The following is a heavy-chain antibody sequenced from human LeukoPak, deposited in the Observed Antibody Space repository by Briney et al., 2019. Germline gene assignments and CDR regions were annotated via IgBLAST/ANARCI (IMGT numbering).Heavy chain of an antibody. CDR3: ARGSSGSYYNSRFDY. CDR1: GFTFSSYA. D-gene: IGHD3-10*01. V-gene: IGHV3-23*01. Sequence: HPGGSLRLSCAASGFTFSSYAMSWVRQAPGKGLEWVSAISGSGGSTYYADSVKGRFTISRDNSQNMQYLQMNSLRAEDTAVYYCARGSSGSYYNSRFDYWGQGTLVTVSS. CDR2: ISGSGGST. J-gene: IGHJ4*02.